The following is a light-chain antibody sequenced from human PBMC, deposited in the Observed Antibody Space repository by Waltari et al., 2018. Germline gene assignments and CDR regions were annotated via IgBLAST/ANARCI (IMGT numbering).Light chain of an antibody. CDR2: EGT. V-gene: IGLV2-23*01. J-gene: IGLJ2*01. Sequence: QSALTQPASMSGSPGQSITLSCTGTNSDVGRYNLVSWYQQHPDKAPKLIIYEGTKRPSGVSNRFSASKSGNTASLTVSGLQAEDEADYYCCSYAGSSTWVFGGGTKLTVL. CDR1: NSDVGRYNL. CDR3: CSYAGSSTWV.